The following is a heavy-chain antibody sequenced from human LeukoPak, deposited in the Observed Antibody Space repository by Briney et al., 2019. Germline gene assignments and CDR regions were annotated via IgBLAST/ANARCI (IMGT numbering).Heavy chain of an antibody. CDR1: GFTFSSYA. CDR2: IRYDERNK. J-gene: IGHJ3*02. D-gene: IGHD1-1*01. CDR3: ARSRPLWNGDAFDI. Sequence: GGSLRLSCEASGFTFSSYAMHWVRQAPGKGLERVAFIRYDERNKYYSDSVKGRFTISRDNANNSLYLQMNSLRVEDTAVYYCARSRPLWNGDAFDIWGQGTMVTVSS. V-gene: IGHV3-30*02.